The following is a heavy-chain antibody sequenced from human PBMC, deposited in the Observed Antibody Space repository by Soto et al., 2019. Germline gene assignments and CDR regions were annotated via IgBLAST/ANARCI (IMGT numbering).Heavy chain of an antibody. V-gene: IGHV1-2*02. CDR1: GYTFTGYY. CDR2: INPNSGDT. Sequence: QVQLVQSGAEVKKPGASVKVSCKTSGYTFTGYYIHWVRQAPGQGLEWMALINPNSGDTNYGHKFQGRVTLTRDTSINTVYTEVTSLRSDDTAVYYCAVAGLPFEYWGRGTLVTVFS. D-gene: IGHD6-19*01. J-gene: IGHJ4*02. CDR3: AVAGLPFEY.